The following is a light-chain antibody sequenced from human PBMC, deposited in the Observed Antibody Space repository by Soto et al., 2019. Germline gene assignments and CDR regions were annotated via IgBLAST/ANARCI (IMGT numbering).Light chain of an antibody. V-gene: IGKV3-11*01. Sequence: EIVLTQSPATLSLSPGERATLSCRASQSISSYLAWYQQKPDQAPRLLIYDASNRATGIPARFSGSGSGTDFTLTISSLEPEDFAVYYCHQRSTWPFTFGPGTGGYQT. CDR1: QSISSY. CDR3: HQRSTWPFT. CDR2: DAS. J-gene: IGKJ3*01.